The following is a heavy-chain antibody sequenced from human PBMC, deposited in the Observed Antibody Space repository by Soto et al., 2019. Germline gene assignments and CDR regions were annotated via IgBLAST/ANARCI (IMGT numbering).Heavy chain of an antibody. CDR2: ISGSGGNT. CDR1: GFTFSSYA. V-gene: IGHV3-23*01. Sequence: GGSLRLSCAASGFTFSSYAMSWVRQAPGKGLEWVSSISGSGGNTYYADSVRGRFTISRDSSKNTLYLQMNSLRPEDPAVYYCAKVTSLYPYYYYYMDVGGKGTTVTVSS. J-gene: IGHJ6*03. D-gene: IGHD2-21*02. CDR3: AKVTSLYPYYYYYMDV.